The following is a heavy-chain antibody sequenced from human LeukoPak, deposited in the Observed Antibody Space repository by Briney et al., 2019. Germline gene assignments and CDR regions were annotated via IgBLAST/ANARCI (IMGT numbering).Heavy chain of an antibody. CDR3: ARGWVVATGAFDV. CDR1: GFTVNINY. Sequence: PGGSLRLSCAASGFTVNINYMTWVRQAPGQGLEWVSVIYSGGPTYYADSVRGRFTISRDISKNMVYLQMNSLRAEGTAVYYCARGWVVATGAFDVWGQGTMVTVSS. J-gene: IGHJ3*01. D-gene: IGHD2-15*01. V-gene: IGHV3-53*01. CDR2: IYSGGPT.